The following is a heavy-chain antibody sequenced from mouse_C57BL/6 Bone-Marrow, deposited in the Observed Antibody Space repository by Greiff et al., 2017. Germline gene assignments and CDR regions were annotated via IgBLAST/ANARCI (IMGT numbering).Heavy chain of an antibody. V-gene: IGHV14-4*01. CDR3: TTHSGPFAY. CDR2: IDPENGDT. D-gene: IGHD3-2*02. J-gene: IGHJ3*01. Sequence: VQLQQSGAELVRPGASVKLSCTASGFNIKDDYMHWVKQRPEQGLEWIGWIDPENGDTEYASKFQGKATITADTSSNTAYLQRSSLTSEDTSVYYCTTHSGPFAYWGQGTLVTVSA. CDR1: GFNIKDDY.